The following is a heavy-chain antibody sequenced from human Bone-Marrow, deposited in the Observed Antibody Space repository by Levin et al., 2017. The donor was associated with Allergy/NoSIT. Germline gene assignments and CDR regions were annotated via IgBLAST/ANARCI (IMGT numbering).Heavy chain of an antibody. CDR1: GFTFSGFW. CDR2: INSDGSNT. CDR3: VRGACRSTSCLDK. J-gene: IGHJ4*02. Sequence: GGSLRLSCAASGFTFSGFWMHWVRQAPGKGLVWVSHINSDGSNTNYADSVRGRFTFSRDNAKNTLYLQMTSLRAEDTAVYYCVRGACRSTSCLDKWGQGTLVTVSS. V-gene: IGHV3-74*01. D-gene: IGHD2-2*01.